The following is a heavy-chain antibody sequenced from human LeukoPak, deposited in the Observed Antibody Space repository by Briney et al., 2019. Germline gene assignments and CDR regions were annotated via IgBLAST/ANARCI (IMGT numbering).Heavy chain of an antibody. Sequence: PSQTLSLTCVISGDSVSSNSATWNWIRQSPSRGLEWLGRTYYRSKWCNDYVVSIKGRITINPDTSKNQFSLHLNSVTPEDTAVYYCARDPAYSSGWTRNAFDIWGQGTMVTVSS. CDR2: TYYRSKWCN. V-gene: IGHV6-1*01. J-gene: IGHJ3*02. CDR1: GDSVSSNSAT. D-gene: IGHD6-19*01. CDR3: ARDPAYSSGWTRNAFDI.